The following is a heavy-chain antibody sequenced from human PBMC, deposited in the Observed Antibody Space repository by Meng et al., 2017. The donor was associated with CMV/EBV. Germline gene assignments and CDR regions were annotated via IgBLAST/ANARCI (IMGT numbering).Heavy chain of an antibody. CDR2: ISSSSSTI. CDR1: GFTFSSYS. J-gene: IGHJ6*02. V-gene: IGHV3-48*04. Sequence: GESLKISCAASGFTFSSYSMNWVRQAPGKGLEWVSYISSSSSTIYYADSVKGRFTISRDNAKNSLYLQMNSLRAEDTAVYYCAREDIVVVPAASYYGMDVWGQGTTVTVSS. D-gene: IGHD2-2*01. CDR3: AREDIVVVPAASYYGMDV.